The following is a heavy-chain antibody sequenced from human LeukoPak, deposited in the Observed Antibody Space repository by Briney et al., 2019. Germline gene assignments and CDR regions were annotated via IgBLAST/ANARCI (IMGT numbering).Heavy chain of an antibody. D-gene: IGHD2-2*01. CDR3: ARDGSWGDYQFYFYMDV. J-gene: IGHJ6*03. CDR2: MSASGHYI. CDR1: GFTFRTFS. Sequence: GGSLRLSCEASGFTFRTFSMSWVRPAPGEGLEWLSGMSASGHYIYQADSVKGRFTISRDNSKNTLYIEINSLRVEDTAVYYCARDGSWGDYQFYFYMDVWGKRTTVTVSS. V-gene: IGHV3-23*01.